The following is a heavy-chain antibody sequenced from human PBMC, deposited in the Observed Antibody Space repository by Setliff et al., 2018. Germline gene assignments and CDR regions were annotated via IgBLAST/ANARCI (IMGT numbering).Heavy chain of an antibody. J-gene: IGHJ5*02. D-gene: IGHD3-3*01. CDR3: ASGGGYYDFWSGYSNWFDP. Sequence: PSETLSLTCAVSGGSISSSNWWSWVRQPPGKGLEWIGYIYYSGSTNYNPSLKSRVTISVDTSKNQFSLKLSSVTAADTAVYYCASGGGYYDFWSGYSNWFDPWGQGTLVTVSS. CDR1: GGSISSSNW. V-gene: IGHV4-4*02. CDR2: IYYSGST.